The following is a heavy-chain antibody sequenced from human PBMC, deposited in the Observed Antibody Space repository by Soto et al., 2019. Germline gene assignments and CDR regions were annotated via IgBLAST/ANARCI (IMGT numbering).Heavy chain of an antibody. CDR2: ISGSGDRT. J-gene: IGHJ4*02. Sequence: EVQLLGSGGGLVQPGGSLRLSCAASGFTFSSYAMTWVRQAPGKGLEWVSGISGSGDRTRYADSVKGRFTISRDNSKNTLYLQMNSLRAEDTAIYYCAKVAFNAGRVYWGQGTLVTVSS. CDR1: GFTFSSYA. V-gene: IGHV3-23*01. CDR3: AKVAFNAGRVY.